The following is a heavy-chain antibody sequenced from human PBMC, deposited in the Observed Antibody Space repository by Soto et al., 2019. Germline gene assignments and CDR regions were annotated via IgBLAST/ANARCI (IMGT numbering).Heavy chain of an antibody. CDR2: IIPIFGTA. D-gene: IGHD5-18*01. J-gene: IGHJ5*02. V-gene: IGHV1-69*01. Sequence: QVQLVQSGAEVKKPGSSVKVSCKASGGTFSSYAISWVRQAPGQGLEWMGGIIPIFGTANYAQKFQGRVTITADESTSTAYMELSSLRSEDTAVYYCARSRGLGDTAMVTGFDPWGQGTLVTVSS. CDR1: GGTFSSYA. CDR3: ARSRGLGDTAMVTGFDP.